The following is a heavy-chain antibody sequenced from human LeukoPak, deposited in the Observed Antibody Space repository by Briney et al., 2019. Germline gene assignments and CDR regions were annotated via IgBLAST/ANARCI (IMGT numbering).Heavy chain of an antibody. J-gene: IGHJ4*02. CDR2: IIPIFGTA. CDR3: ARVDCSGGSCYTSFDY. CDR1: GGTFSSYA. Sequence: ASVKVSCEASGGTFSSYAISWVRQAPGQGLEWMGGIIPIFGTANYAQKFQGRVTITTDESTSTAYMELSSLRSEDTAVYYCARVDCSGGSCYTSFDYWGQGTLVTVSS. D-gene: IGHD2-15*01. V-gene: IGHV1-69*05.